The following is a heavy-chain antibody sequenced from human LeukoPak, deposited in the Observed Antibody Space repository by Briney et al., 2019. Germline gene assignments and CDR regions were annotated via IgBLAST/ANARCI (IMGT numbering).Heavy chain of an antibody. CDR2: INQDGSEK. D-gene: IGHD3-22*01. CDR1: GFTFSRNW. Sequence: PGGSLRLCCAASGFTFSRNWMSWVRQAPGKGLEWVANINQDGSEKHYVDSVKGRFTISRDNAKNSLYLQMNSLRAEDTAVYYCARDEYYYDSSGYYYWFDPWGQGTLVTVSS. J-gene: IGHJ5*02. V-gene: IGHV3-7*01. CDR3: ARDEYYYDSSGYYYWFDP.